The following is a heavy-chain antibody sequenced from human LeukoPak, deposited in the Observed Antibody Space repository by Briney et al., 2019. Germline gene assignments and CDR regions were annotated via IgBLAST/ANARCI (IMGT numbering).Heavy chain of an antibody. CDR1: GFTFSDYY. CDR3: ARGWELLRAAFDI. J-gene: IGHJ3*02. CDR2: ISSSGSTI. D-gene: IGHD1-26*01. V-gene: IGHV3-11*01. Sequence: GGSLRLSCAASGFTFSDYYMRWIRQAPGKGLEWVSYISSSGSTIYYADSVKGRFTISRDNAKNSLYLQMNSLRAEDTAVYYCARGWELLRAAFDIWGQGTMVTVSS.